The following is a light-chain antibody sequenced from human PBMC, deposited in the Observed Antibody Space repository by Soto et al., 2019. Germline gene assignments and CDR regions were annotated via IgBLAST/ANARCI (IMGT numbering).Light chain of an antibody. CDR1: ISHVGGYNY. CDR3: SSYTSSYIYV. CDR2: EVS. V-gene: IGLV2-14*01. J-gene: IGLJ1*01. Sequence: SVPSQPASVYGTPGEAITISFNVSISHVGGYNYFSWYQQYTGKAPSIMIYEVSNRPSGVSDRFSGSKSGKTASLTISGIQAEDEADYYCSSYTSSYIYVFRNGNKATV.